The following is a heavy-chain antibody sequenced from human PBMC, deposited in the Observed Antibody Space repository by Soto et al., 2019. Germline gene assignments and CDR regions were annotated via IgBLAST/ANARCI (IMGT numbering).Heavy chain of an antibody. J-gene: IGHJ4*02. Sequence: ASVKVSCKASGYTFTSYAMHWVRQAPGQRLEWMGWINAGNGNTKYSQKFQGRVTITRDTSASTAYMELSSLRSEDTAVHYCARDYGPNYYDSSGLDYWGQGTLVTVSS. CDR3: ARDYGPNYYDSSGLDY. CDR1: GYTFTSYA. D-gene: IGHD3-22*01. V-gene: IGHV1-3*01. CDR2: INAGNGNT.